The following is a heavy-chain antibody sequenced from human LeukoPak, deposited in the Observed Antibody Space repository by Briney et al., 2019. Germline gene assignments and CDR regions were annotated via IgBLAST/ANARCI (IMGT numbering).Heavy chain of an antibody. CDR1: GGSISSYY. D-gene: IGHD5-18*01. CDR2: IYYSGST. V-gene: IGHV4-59*01. Sequence: SETLSLTCTVSGGSISSYYWSWIRRPPGKGLEWIGYIYYSGSTNYNPSLKSRVTISVDTSKKQFSLKLSSVTAADTAVYYCARGHTYGYGYFDYWGQGALVTVSS. CDR3: ARGHTYGYGYFDY. J-gene: IGHJ4*02.